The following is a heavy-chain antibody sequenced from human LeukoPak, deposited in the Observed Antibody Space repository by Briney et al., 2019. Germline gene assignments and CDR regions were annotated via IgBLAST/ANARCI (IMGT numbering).Heavy chain of an antibody. D-gene: IGHD3-10*01. J-gene: IGHJ4*02. CDR2: IYPGGGST. CDR3: ARGHYGSGSYYMGDLDY. V-gene: IGHV1-46*01. Sequence: ASVKVSCKASGHTFTTYFMHWVRQAPGQGLEWMGMIYPGGGSTSYAQKFQGRVSMTRDTSTSTVYMELSSLRSEDTAVYYCARGHYGSGSYYMGDLDYWGQGTLVTVSS. CDR1: GHTFTTYF.